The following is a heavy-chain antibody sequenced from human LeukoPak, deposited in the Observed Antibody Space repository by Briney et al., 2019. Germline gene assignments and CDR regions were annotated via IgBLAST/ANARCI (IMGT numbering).Heavy chain of an antibody. D-gene: IGHD5-18*01. Sequence: ASVKVSCKASGYTFTGYYMHWVRQAPGQGLEWMGWFNPNSGGTNYAQKFQGRVTMTRDTSISTAYMELSRLRSDDTAVYYCARRNSYAPRYYYYYMDVWGKGTTVTVSS. CDR2: FNPNSGGT. J-gene: IGHJ6*03. CDR3: ARRNSYAPRYYYYYMDV. CDR1: GYTFTGYY. V-gene: IGHV1-2*02.